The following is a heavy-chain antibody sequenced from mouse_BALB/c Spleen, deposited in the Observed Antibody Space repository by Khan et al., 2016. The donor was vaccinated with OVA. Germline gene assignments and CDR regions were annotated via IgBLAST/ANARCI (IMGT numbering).Heavy chain of an antibody. Sequence: QVQLQQSGAELAKPGASVKMSCKASGYTFTSYWMHWVKQRPGQGLEWIGYINPSTSYTDYNQKFKDKATLTADKSSSTAYMQLSSLTSEDSAVYYCARGGYGTYGAYWGQGTLVPVSA. CDR2: INPSTSYT. CDR1: GYTFTSYW. D-gene: IGHD2-1*01. V-gene: IGHV1-7*01. CDR3: ARGGYGTYGAY. J-gene: IGHJ3*01.